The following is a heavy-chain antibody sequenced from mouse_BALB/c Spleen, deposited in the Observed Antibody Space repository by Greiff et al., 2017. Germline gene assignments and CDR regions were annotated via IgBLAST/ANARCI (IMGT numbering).Heavy chain of an antibody. J-gene: IGHJ3*01. CDR2: ISSGGSYT. CDR1: GFTFSSYT. CDR3: TRDAGYYGSSWFAY. V-gene: IGHV5-6-4*01. D-gene: IGHD1-1*01. Sequence: EVQLVESGGGLVKPGGSLKLSCAASGFTFSSYTMSWVRQTPEKRLEWVGTISSGGSYTCYPDSVKGRFTISRDNAKNTLCLQMSSMKSEDTAMYDCTRDAGYYGSSWFAYWGQGTLVTVSA.